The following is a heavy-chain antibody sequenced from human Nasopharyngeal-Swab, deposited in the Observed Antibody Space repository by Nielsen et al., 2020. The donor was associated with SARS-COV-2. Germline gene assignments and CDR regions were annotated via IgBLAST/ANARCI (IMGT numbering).Heavy chain of an antibody. V-gene: IGHV3-53*04. J-gene: IGHJ6*02. D-gene: IGHD6-6*01. CDR2: IYSGGST. CDR1: GFTISSNY. CDR3: ARDLSLYSSSPSNGMDV. Sequence: GESLKISCAASGFTISSNYMSWVRQAPGKGLGWVSVIYSGGSTFYADSVEGRFTISRHNSKNTLYLQMNSLRPEDTAIYYCARDLSLYSSSPSNGMDVWGQGTTVTVSS.